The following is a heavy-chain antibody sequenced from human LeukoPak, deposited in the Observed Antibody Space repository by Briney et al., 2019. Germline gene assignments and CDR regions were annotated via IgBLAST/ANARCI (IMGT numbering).Heavy chain of an antibody. D-gene: IGHD4-17*01. CDR2: SDPEDHET. CDR1: GYTLTELS. CDR3: ARDFGDYVFDY. J-gene: IGHJ4*02. V-gene: IGHV1-24*01. Sequence: ASVKVSCKVSGYTLTELSMHWVRQAPGKGLEWMGGSDPEDHETVYAQKFQGRVTMTEDTSTDTAYMELSSLRSEDTVVYYCARDFGDYVFDYWGQGTLVPVTS.